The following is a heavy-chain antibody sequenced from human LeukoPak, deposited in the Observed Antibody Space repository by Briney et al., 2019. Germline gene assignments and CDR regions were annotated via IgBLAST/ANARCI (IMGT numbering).Heavy chain of an antibody. V-gene: IGHV3-48*04. CDR1: GFTFSTYS. Sequence: GGSLRLSCAASGFTFSTYSMNWVRQAPGKGLEWVSYISSSSSTIYYADSVKGRFTISRDNAKNSLYLQMNSLRAEDTAVYYCVRDTSGPDYWGQGTLVTVSS. D-gene: IGHD5-12*01. CDR3: VRDTSGPDY. CDR2: ISSSSSTI. J-gene: IGHJ4*02.